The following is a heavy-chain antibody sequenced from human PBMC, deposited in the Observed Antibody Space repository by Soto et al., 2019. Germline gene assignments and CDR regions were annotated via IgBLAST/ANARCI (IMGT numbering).Heavy chain of an antibody. Sequence: QVQLVQSGAEVKKPGSSVKVSCKASGGTFSSYAISWVRQAPGQGLEWMGGIIPIFGTANYAQKFQGRVTIXXDXSXXTAYMELSSLRSEDTAVYYCARDDLGDYDSSGSDYWGQGTLVTVSS. D-gene: IGHD3-22*01. CDR2: IIPIFGTA. CDR1: GGTFSSYA. CDR3: ARDDLGDYDSSGSDY. J-gene: IGHJ4*02. V-gene: IGHV1-69*12.